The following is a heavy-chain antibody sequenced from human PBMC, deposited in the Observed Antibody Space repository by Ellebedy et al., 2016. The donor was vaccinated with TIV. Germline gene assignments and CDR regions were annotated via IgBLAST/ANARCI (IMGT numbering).Heavy chain of an antibody. D-gene: IGHD6-13*01. CDR2: IRSKTDGGTT. V-gene: IGHV3-15*01. J-gene: IGHJ4*02. CDR3: ATDRMTATGNSLDY. Sequence: PGGSLRLSCAASGFTFTNAWMAWVRQAPGKGLEWVGRIRSKTDGGTTDYAAPVKGRFTVSRDDSETTLYLQMNSLKTEDTAVYYCATDRMTATGNSLDYWGQGTLVTVSS. CDR1: GFTFTNAW.